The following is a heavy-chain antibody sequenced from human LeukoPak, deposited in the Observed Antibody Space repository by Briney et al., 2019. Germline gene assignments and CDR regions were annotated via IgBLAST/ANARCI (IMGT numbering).Heavy chain of an antibody. D-gene: IGHD3-22*01. Sequence: SETLSLTCAVYGGSFSGYYWSWIRQPPGKGLEWIGEINHSGSTNYNPSLKSRVTISVDTSKNQFSLKLSSVTAADTAVYYCARRSRTITMTRPGAFDIWGQGTMVTVSS. J-gene: IGHJ3*02. CDR3: ARRSRTITMTRPGAFDI. V-gene: IGHV4-34*01. CDR2: INHSGST. CDR1: GGSFSGYY.